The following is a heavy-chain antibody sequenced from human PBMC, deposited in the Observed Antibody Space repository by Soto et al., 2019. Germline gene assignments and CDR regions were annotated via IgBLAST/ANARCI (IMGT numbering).Heavy chain of an antibody. CDR1: GNSFTSYY. CDR2: INPSGGRT. Sequence: ASVKVSCKASGNSFTSYYMHWVRQAPGQGLEWMGIINPSGGRTTYAQKFKGRVTMTRDTSTSTFDMQLSSLTSDETAVYYCAGLYHYDSRRYYDYWGQGTRDTVPS. D-gene: IGHD3-22*01. CDR3: AGLYHYDSRRYYDY. J-gene: IGHJ4*02. V-gene: IGHV1-46*01.